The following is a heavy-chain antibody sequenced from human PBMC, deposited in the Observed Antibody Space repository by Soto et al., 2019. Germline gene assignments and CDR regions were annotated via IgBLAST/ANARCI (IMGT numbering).Heavy chain of an antibody. Sequence: GGSLRRSWAASGFIFSDFGMHWVRQAPGKGLGWVAVISYDGSNKDYADSVKGRFTISRDNSKNTRYLQMNSLRAEDTAVYYCPKAYYAGAGSAYGMDVWGQGTTVTVSS. CDR3: PKAYYAGAGSAYGMDV. CDR1: GFIFSDFG. V-gene: IGHV3-30*18. CDR2: ISYDGSNK. J-gene: IGHJ6*02. D-gene: IGHD3-16*01.